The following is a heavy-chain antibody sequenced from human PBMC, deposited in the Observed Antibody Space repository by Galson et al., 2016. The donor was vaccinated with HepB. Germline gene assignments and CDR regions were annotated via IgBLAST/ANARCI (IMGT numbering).Heavy chain of an antibody. CDR2: ITSNGITT. V-gene: IGHV3-64D*09. J-gene: IGHJ4*02. CDR1: GFSFSSHS. Sequence: LRLSCAASGFSFSSHSMHWVRQAPGKGLEYVSVITSNGITTFYADSVKGRFTISRDNSKNTLYLQMSSLRVEDTGVYYCVKDSGSSDIWGQGTLVTVSS. CDR3: VKDSGSSDI. D-gene: IGHD1-26*01.